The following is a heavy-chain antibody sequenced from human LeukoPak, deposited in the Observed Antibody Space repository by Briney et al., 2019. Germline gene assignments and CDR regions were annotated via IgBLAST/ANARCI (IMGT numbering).Heavy chain of an antibody. V-gene: IGHV3-30*02. J-gene: IGHJ6*03. D-gene: IGHD6-19*01. CDR1: GFTFSSYW. Sequence: PGGSLRLSCAASGFTFSSYWMSWVRQAPGKGLEWVAFIRYDGSNKYYADSVKGRFTISRDNSKNTLYLQMNSLRAEDTAVYYCARPTRAVADEEASYYMDVWGKGTTVTISS. CDR3: ARPTRAVADEEASYYMDV. CDR2: IRYDGSNK.